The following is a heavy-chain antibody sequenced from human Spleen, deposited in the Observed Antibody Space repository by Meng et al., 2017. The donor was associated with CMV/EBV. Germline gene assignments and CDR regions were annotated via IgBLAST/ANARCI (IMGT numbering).Heavy chain of an antibody. V-gene: IGHV3-30-3*01. Sequence: GESLKISCAASGFTFYSYAIHWVRQAPGKGLEWVAVVSSDGGDKYYADSVEGRFTISRDNSKNTLYLQMNNLRAEDTAVYFCARGDGIIIVPAFDYWGQGALVTVSS. D-gene: IGHD3-10*01. CDR3: ARGDGIIIVPAFDY. J-gene: IGHJ4*02. CDR2: VSSDGGDK. CDR1: GFTFYSYA.